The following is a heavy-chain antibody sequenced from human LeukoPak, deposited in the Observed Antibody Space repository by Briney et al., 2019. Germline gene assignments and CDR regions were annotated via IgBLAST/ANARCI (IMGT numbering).Heavy chain of an antibody. D-gene: IGHD3-22*01. V-gene: IGHV1-69*05. CDR2: IIPIFGTA. CDR3: ASTDYYDSSGPTNFDY. CDR1: GGTFSSYA. Sequence: SVKVSCKASGGTFSSYAISWVRQAPGQGLEWMGGIIPIFGTANYAQKFQGRVTITTDESTSTAYMELSSLRSEDTAVYYCASTDYYDSSGPTNFDYWGQGTLVTVCS. J-gene: IGHJ4*02.